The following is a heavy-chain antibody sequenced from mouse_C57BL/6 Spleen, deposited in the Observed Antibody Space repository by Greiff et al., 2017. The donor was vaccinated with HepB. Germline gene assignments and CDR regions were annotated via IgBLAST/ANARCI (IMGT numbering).Heavy chain of an antibody. CDR2: ISDGGSYT. CDR1: GFTFSSYA. J-gene: IGHJ2*01. Sequence: EVKVEESGGGLVKPGGSLKLSCAASGFTFSSYAMSWVRQTPEKRLEWVATISDGGSYTYYPDNVKGRFTISRDNAKNNLYLQMSHLKSEDTAMYYCARDSNYVSFDYWGQGTTLTVSS. V-gene: IGHV5-4*01. D-gene: IGHD2-5*01. CDR3: ARDSNYVSFDY.